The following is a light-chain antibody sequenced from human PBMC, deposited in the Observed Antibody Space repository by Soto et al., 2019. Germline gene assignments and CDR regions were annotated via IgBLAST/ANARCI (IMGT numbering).Light chain of an antibody. CDR2: DVT. Sequence: QSALTQPRSVSGSPGQSVTISCTGTSSDVGRYDYVSWYQQHPGKAPKLIVYDVTERPSGVPDRFSGSKSGNTASLTISGLQAEDEADYSCCSFAGPYSYVFGTGTKVTVL. CDR3: CSFAGPYSYV. J-gene: IGLJ1*01. V-gene: IGLV2-11*01. CDR1: SSDVGRYDY.